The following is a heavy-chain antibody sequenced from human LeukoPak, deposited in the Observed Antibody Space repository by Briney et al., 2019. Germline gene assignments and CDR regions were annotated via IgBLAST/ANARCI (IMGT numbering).Heavy chain of an antibody. V-gene: IGHV1-18*01. CDR3: ARGGIDIVTVPVSNWFDP. Sequence: ASVKVSCKASGYSFINYGITWVRQAAGQGLEWMGWRSPYNGKTNYAQKFQGRVTMTTDTSTNTAYMELRSLRSDDTAVYYCARGGIDIVTVPVSNWFDPWGQGTLVTVSS. CDR1: GYSFINYG. J-gene: IGHJ5*02. CDR2: RSPYNGKT. D-gene: IGHD2-15*01.